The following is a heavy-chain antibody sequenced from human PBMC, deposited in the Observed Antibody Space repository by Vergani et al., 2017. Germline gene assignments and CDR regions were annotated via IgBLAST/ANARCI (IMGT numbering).Heavy chain of an antibody. J-gene: IGHJ4*02. Sequence: QLQLQESGSGLVTPSQTLSLTCAVSGGSISSGGYSWSWIRQPPGKGLEWIGYIYHSGSTYYNPSLKSRVTISVDRSKNQFSLKLSSVTAAHTAVYYCARPKPTGEVDYWGQGTLVTVSS. D-gene: IGHD7-27*01. V-gene: IGHV4-30-2*01. CDR1: GGSISSGGYS. CDR2: IYHSGST. CDR3: ARPKPTGEVDY.